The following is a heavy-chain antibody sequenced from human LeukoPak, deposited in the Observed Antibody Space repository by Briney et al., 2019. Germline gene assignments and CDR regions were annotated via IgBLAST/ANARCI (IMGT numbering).Heavy chain of an antibody. CDR2: ISSSSSYI. CDR1: GFTFSSYC. D-gene: IGHD4/OR15-4a*01. V-gene: IGHV3-21*01. CDR3: ARDGANRLSH. Sequence: GGSLRLSCAASGFTFSSYCMHWVRQAPGKGLEWVSSISSSSSYIYYADSVEGRFTISRDNAKNSLYLQMNSLRAEYTAVYYCARDGANRLSHWGQGTLVTVSS. J-gene: IGHJ4*02.